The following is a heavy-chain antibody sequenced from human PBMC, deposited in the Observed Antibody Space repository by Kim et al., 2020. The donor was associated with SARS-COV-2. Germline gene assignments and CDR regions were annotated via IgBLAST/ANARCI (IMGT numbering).Heavy chain of an antibody. V-gene: IGHV3-15*01. J-gene: IGHJ6*02. CDR2: IKSKGSGGTI. Sequence: GGSLRLSWATYGFDFRLAWMNWVRQAPGQGLEWVGRIKSKGSGGTIDYNASVRGRITISRDDSKSTLYLQMNSLKTEDTGVYFCTWDWTYYYDMAVWGQGTTVTVSS. D-gene: IGHD1-1*01. CDR1: GFDFRLAW. CDR3: TWDWTYYYDMAV.